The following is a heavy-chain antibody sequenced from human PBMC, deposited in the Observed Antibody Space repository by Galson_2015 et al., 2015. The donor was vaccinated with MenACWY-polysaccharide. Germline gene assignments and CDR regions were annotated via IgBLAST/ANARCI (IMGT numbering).Heavy chain of an antibody. CDR2: IYYSGST. J-gene: IGHJ3*02. Sequence: ETLSLTCAVYGGSFSGYYWSWIRQHPGKGLEWIGYIYYSGSTYYNPSLKSRVTISVDTSKNQFSLKLSSVTAADTAVYYCARVDYDSSGYYDAFDIWGQGTLVTVSS. CDR3: ARVDYDSSGYYDAFDI. CDR1: GGSFSGYY. D-gene: IGHD3-22*01. V-gene: IGHV4-34*01.